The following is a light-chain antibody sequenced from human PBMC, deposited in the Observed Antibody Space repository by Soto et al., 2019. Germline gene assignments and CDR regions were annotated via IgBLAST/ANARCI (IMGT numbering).Light chain of an antibody. V-gene: IGKV3-20*01. CDR1: QSVSSNY. Sequence: EMVLTQSPGTLSLSPGERATLSCRASQSVSSNYLAWYQQKPGQAPRPLLYGATSRATGIPDRFSGSGAGTDYTLTISRLEPEDFAGYYCQQYGSSPWTVGQGTKVEI. J-gene: IGKJ1*01. CDR2: GAT. CDR3: QQYGSSPWT.